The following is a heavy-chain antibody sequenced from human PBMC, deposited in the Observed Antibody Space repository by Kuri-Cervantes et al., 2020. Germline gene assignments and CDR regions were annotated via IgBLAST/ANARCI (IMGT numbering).Heavy chain of an antibody. Sequence: GESLKISCAASGFTFSNYAMSWVRQAPGKGLEWVSYIGTGSSLIYTADSVKGRFTISRDDAKSSLFLQMNNLKVEDTAMYYCARGQTGGRDYWGQGTLVTVSS. CDR1: GFTFSNYA. CDR2: IGTGSSLI. CDR3: ARGQTGGRDY. V-gene: IGHV3-48*01. J-gene: IGHJ4*02. D-gene: IGHD7-27*01.